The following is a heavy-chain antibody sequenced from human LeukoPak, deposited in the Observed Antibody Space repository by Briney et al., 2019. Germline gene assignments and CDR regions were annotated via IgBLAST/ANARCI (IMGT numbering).Heavy chain of an antibody. J-gene: IGHJ6*02. Sequence: SETLSLTCTVSGGSISSGGYYWSWIRQHPGKGLEWIGYIYYSGSTYYNPSLKSRVTISADTSKNQFSLKLSSVTAADTAVYYCARDRWYGMDVWGQGTTVTVSS. CDR3: ARDRWYGMDV. D-gene: IGHD5-24*01. V-gene: IGHV4-31*03. CDR2: IYYSGST. CDR1: GGSISSGGYY.